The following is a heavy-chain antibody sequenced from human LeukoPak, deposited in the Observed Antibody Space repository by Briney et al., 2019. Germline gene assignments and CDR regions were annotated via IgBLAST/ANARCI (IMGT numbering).Heavy chain of an antibody. CDR3: AKDMVRGVNDY. CDR1: GFTFSSYA. CDR2: ISGSGGST. Sequence: GGSLRLSCAASGFTFSSYAMSWVRQAPGKGLEWVSAISGSGGSTYYADSVKGRFTISRDNSRNSLYLQMNSLRTDDTALYYCAKDMVRGVNDYWGQGTLVTVSS. J-gene: IGHJ4*02. V-gene: IGHV3-23*01. D-gene: IGHD3-10*01.